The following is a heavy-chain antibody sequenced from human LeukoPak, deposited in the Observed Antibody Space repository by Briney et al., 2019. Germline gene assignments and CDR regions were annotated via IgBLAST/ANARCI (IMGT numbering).Heavy chain of an antibody. J-gene: IGHJ6*04. D-gene: IGHD2-2*01. V-gene: IGHV4-30-4*01. Sequence: SQTLSLTCTVSGGSISGGDYYWSWIRQPPGKGLEWIGYIYYSGSAYYNPSLKSRVTISVDTSKNQFSLKLSSVTAADTAVYYCARDVEDCSSTSCYHYYYGMDVWGKGTTVTVSS. CDR1: GGSISGGDYY. CDR3: ARDVEDCSSTSCYHYYYGMDV. CDR2: IYYSGSA.